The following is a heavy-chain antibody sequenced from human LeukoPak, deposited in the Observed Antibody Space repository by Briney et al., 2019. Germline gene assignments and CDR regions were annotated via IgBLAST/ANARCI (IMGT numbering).Heavy chain of an antibody. D-gene: IGHD2-15*01. Sequence: PSETLSLTCAVYGGSFSGYYWSWIRQPPGKGLEWIGEINHSASTNYNPSLKSRVTISVDTSKNQFSLKLSSVTAADTAVYYCARGSQSLGYCSGGSCRAKIFDYWGQGTLVTVSS. CDR1: GGSFSGYY. V-gene: IGHV4-34*01. CDR3: ARGSQSLGYCSGGSCRAKIFDY. J-gene: IGHJ4*02. CDR2: INHSAST.